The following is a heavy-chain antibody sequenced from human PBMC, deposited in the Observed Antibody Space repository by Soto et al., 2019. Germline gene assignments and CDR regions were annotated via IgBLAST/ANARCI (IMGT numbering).Heavy chain of an antibody. CDR2: TYYRSKWYN. Sequence: QVQLQQSGPGLVKPSQTLSLTCAISGDSVSSNSAAWNWIRQSPSRGLEWLGRTYYRSKWYNDYAVSVKSRITINPDTSKKQFSLQLNSVTPEDTAVYYCARATPQRGELGYCSSTSCAFDYWGQGTLVTVSS. J-gene: IGHJ4*02. CDR3: ARATPQRGELGYCSSTSCAFDY. CDR1: GDSVSSNSAA. D-gene: IGHD2-2*01. V-gene: IGHV6-1*01.